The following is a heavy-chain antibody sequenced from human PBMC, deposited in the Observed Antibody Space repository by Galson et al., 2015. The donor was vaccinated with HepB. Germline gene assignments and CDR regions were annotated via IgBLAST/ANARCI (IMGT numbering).Heavy chain of an antibody. D-gene: IGHD3-3*01. J-gene: IGHJ6*02. V-gene: IGHV3-64*01. CDR3: ARVATIFGVAHYYYGMDV. CDR2: ISSNGGST. Sequence: SLRLSCAASGFTFSNAWMSWVRQAPGKGLEYVSAISSNGGSTYYANSVKGRFTISRDNSKNTLYLQMGSLRAEDMAVYYCARVATIFGVAHYYYGMDVWGQGTTVTVSS. CDR1: GFTFSNAW.